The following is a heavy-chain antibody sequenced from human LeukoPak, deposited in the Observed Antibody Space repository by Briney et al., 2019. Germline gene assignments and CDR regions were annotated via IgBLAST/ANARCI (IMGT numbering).Heavy chain of an antibody. CDR2: INHSGST. J-gene: IGHJ6*02. V-gene: IGHV4-34*01. Sequence: SETLSLTCAVYGGSFSGYYWSWIRQPPGKGLEWIGEINHSGSTNYNPSLKSRVTISVDTSKNQFSLKLSSVTAADTAVYYCAGVSGFSYYYGMDVWGQGTTVTVSS. CDR1: GGSFSGYY. CDR3: AGVSGFSYYYGMDV.